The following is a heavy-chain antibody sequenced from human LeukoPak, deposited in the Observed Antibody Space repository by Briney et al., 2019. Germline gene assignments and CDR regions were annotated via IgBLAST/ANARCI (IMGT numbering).Heavy chain of an antibody. D-gene: IGHD6-19*01. CDR2: IWYDGSNK. Sequence: GGSLRLSCAASGFTFSSYGMHWARQAPGKGLEWVAVIWYDGSNKYYADSVKGRFTISRDNSKNTLYLQMNSLRAEDTAVYYCARDQEQWLGLLDYWGQGTLVTVSS. CDR1: GFTFSSYG. J-gene: IGHJ4*02. CDR3: ARDQEQWLGLLDY. V-gene: IGHV3-33*01.